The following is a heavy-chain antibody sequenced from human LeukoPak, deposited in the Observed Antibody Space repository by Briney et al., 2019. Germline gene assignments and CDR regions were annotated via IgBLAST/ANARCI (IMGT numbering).Heavy chain of an antibody. V-gene: IGHV3-23*01. CDR3: ASLSLGHY. J-gene: IGHJ4*02. CDR2: TSGIGAGT. D-gene: IGHD6-6*01. CDR1: GFTFSSYA. Sequence: PGGSLRPSCSVSGFTFSSYAMSWVRQAPGKGLEWVSTTSGIGAGTYYADSVRGRFTISRDNAKNTLYLQMDSLRAEDTAVYYCASLSLGHYWGQGTLVTVSS.